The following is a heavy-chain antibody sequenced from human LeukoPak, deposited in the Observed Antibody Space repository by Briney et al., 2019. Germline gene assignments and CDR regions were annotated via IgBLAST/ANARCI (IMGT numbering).Heavy chain of an antibody. CDR2: ISGTGDST. CDR1: GFTFSSSA. CDR3: AKALYFGSGSYSSPFDN. V-gene: IGHV3-23*01. J-gene: IGHJ4*02. Sequence: GGSLRLSCAASGFTFSSSAMSWVRQVPGKGLEWVAAISGTGDSTSYVDSVKGRFTLSRDNSKNTLYLQLSSLRAGDTAIYYCAKALYFGSGSYSSPFDNWGQGTLVTVSS. D-gene: IGHD3-10*01.